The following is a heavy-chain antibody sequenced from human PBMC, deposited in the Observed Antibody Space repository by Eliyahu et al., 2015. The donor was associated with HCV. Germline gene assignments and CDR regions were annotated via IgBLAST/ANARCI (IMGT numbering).Heavy chain of an antibody. CDR2: IMPGDSDT. V-gene: IGHV5-51*01. CDR1: GFDFTSSW. J-gene: IGHJ4*02. D-gene: IGHD6-13*01. Sequence: ELQLVQSGAEVKKTGESLKISCMGSGFDFTSSWIGWVRQMPGKGLEWMGIIMPGDSDTRYSPSFQGQVSISADKSISTAYLHWSSLKASDTATYYCASPGSWGFVWGQGTLVTVSS. CDR3: ASPGSWGFV.